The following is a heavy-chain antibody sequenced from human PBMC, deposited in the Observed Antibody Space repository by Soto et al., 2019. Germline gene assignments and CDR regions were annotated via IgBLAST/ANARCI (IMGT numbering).Heavy chain of an antibody. CDR1: GGSISSSSYY. CDR2: IYYSGST. Sequence: PSETLSLTCTVSGGSISSSSYYWGWIRQPPGKGLEWIGGIYYSGSTYYNPSLKSRVTISVDTSKNQFSLKLSSVTAADTAVYYCARPGYGDNSDYWGQGTLVTVS. V-gene: IGHV4-39*01. CDR3: ARPGYGDNSDY. J-gene: IGHJ4*02. D-gene: IGHD4-17*01.